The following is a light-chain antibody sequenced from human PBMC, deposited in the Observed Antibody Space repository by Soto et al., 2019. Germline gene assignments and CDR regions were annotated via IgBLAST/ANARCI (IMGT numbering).Light chain of an antibody. CDR1: SSDVGGYKY. CDR2: DVS. CDR3: SSYTSSSTLVL. Sequence: QSARTQPASVSGSPGQSITISCTGTSSDVGGYKYVSWYQQHPGKAPKVMIYDVSNRPSGVSNRFSGSKSGNTASLTISGLQAEDEADYYCSSYTSSSTLVLFGGGTKLTVL. V-gene: IGLV2-14*01. J-gene: IGLJ2*01.